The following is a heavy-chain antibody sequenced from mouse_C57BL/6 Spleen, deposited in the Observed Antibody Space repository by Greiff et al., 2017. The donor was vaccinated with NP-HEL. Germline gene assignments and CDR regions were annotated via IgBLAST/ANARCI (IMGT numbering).Heavy chain of an antibody. CDR1: GYTFTSYW. J-gene: IGHJ3*01. Sequence: QVQLQQSGAELVKPGASVKLSCKASGYTFTSYWMHWVKQRPGQGLEWIGMIHPNSGSTNYNEKFKSKATLTVDKSSSTAYMQLSSLTSEDSAVYYCARGDYDRGGFAYWGQGTLVTVSA. CDR2: IHPNSGST. D-gene: IGHD2-4*01. CDR3: ARGDYDRGGFAY. V-gene: IGHV1-64*01.